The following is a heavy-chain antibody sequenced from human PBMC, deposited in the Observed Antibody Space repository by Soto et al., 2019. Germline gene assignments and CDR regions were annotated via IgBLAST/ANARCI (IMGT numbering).Heavy chain of an antibody. D-gene: IGHD3-3*01. Sequence: QITLNETGTTVVRPTETLTLTWRFSGFSLTTSGVGVGWIRQSPGKAPEWLALIYWDDDKRYSASLKSRLSITKDTSKNQVALTVSDLDQTDTATYSYAHRVLRTVFGLVTTTAIYFDYWGQGSPVAVSS. CDR3: AHRVLRTVFGLVTTTAIYFDY. V-gene: IGHV2-5*02. CDR2: IYWDDDK. J-gene: IGHJ4*02. CDR1: GFSLTTSGVG.